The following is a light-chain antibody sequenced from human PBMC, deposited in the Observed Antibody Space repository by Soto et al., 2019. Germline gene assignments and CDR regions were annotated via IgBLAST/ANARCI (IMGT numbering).Light chain of an antibody. J-gene: IGLJ7*01. CDR3: CLYTGSHAV. CDR2: DVS. V-gene: IGLV2-23*02. CDR1: SGDVGNYNL. Sequence: QSALTQPASVSGSPGQSITISCTGTSGDVGNYNLVSWYQHHPGKAPKLMIYDVSKRPSGVSNRSSGTKSDNTASLTISGLQDEDEADYYCCLYTGSHAVFGGGTQLTVL.